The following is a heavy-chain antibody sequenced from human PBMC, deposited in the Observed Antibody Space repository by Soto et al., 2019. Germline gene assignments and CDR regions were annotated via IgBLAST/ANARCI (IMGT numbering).Heavy chain of an antibody. V-gene: IGHV4-31*03. CDR1: GGSISSGTSY. Sequence: PSETLSLTCSVSGGSISSGTSYWSWIRQRPGEGLEWIGYIFYSGGFYYTPSLRGRVLILADTSKNQFTLTLSSVTAADTAVYYCAKDREVGIVVVVAATWDAFDIWGQGTMVTVSS. D-gene: IGHD2-15*01. J-gene: IGHJ3*02. CDR2: IFYSGGF. CDR3: AKDREVGIVVVVAATWDAFDI.